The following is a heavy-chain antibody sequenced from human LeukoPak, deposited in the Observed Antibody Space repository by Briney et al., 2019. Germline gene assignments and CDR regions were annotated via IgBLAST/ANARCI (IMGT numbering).Heavy chain of an antibody. CDR1: GFTFTSSA. V-gene: IGHV1-58*01. D-gene: IGHD3-3*01. J-gene: IGHJ4*02. CDR3: ARDFEERGYYLADFDY. Sequence: ASVKVSCKASGFTFTSSAVQWVRQARGQRLEWIGWIVVGSGNTNYAQKFQERVTITRDMSTSTAYMELSSLRSEDAAVYFCARDFEERGYYLADFDYWGQGTLVTVSS. CDR2: IVVGSGNT.